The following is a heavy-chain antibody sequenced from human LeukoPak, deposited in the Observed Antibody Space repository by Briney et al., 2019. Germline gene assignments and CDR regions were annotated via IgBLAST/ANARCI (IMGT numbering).Heavy chain of an antibody. CDR1: GGSISSYY. CDR2: IYTSGST. CDR3: ARILRVAATDASDI. J-gene: IGHJ3*02. V-gene: IGHV4-4*07. Sequence: SETLSLTCTVSGGSISSYYWSWIRQPAGKGLEWIGRIYTSGSTNYNPSLKSRVTMSVDTSKNQFSLKLGSVTAADTAVYYCARILRVAATDASDIWGQGTMVTVSS. D-gene: IGHD2-15*01.